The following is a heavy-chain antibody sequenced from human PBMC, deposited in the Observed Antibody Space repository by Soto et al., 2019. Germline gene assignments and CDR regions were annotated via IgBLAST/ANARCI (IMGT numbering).Heavy chain of an antibody. Sequence: SETLSLTCTVSGGSISSRSHYWGWIRQPPGKGLEWIGSIYYRGSTYYNPSLKSRVTISVDTSKNQFSLKLNSVTAADTAVYYCARQEYSYGYPRWFDPWGQGTLVTVSS. V-gene: IGHV4-39*01. CDR3: ARQEYSYGYPRWFDP. D-gene: IGHD5-18*01. CDR1: GGSISSRSHY. CDR2: IYYRGST. J-gene: IGHJ5*02.